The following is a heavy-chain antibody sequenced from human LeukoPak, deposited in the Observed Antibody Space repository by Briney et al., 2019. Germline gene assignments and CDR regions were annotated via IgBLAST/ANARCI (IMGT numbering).Heavy chain of an antibody. D-gene: IGHD3-22*01. V-gene: IGHV3-48*04. CDR3: ARDKGDYHTSGSLFVF. CDR2: ISSSSSTI. J-gene: IGHJ4*02. Sequence: PGGSLRLSCAASGFTFSSHSMNWVRQAPGKGLEWVSYISSSSSTIYYADSVKGRFTISRDNAKNSLYLQMNSLRAEDTAVYYCARDKGDYHTSGSLFVFGGQGALVTVSS. CDR1: GFTFSSHS.